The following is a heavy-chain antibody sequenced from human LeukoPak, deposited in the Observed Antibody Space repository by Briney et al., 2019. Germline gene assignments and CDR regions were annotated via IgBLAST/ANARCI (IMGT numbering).Heavy chain of an antibody. J-gene: IGHJ4*02. CDR2: ISSSGNFI. CDR3: ARTSSVTPTPTFDS. D-gene: IGHD4-17*01. V-gene: IGHV3-21*01. CDR1: GFTFSSYS. Sequence: GGSLRLSCAASGFTFSSYSMNWVRQAPGKGLEWVSSISSSGNFIYYPDSMKGRFTISRDNAKNSLFLQMNSLRAEDTAIYYCARTSSVTPTPTFDSWGQGTLVTVPP.